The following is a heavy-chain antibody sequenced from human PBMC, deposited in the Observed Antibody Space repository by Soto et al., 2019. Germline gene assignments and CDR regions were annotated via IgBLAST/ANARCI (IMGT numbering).Heavy chain of an antibody. CDR1: GYTFTGYY. J-gene: IGHJ6*02. Sequence: ASVKVSCKASGYTFTGYYMHWVRQAPGQGLEWMGWTNPNSGGTNYAQKFQGWVTMTRDTSISTAYMELNRLRSDDTAVYYCARQVTKDYYYGMDVWGQGTTVTVSS. D-gene: IGHD4-17*01. CDR3: ARQVTKDYYYGMDV. CDR2: TNPNSGGT. V-gene: IGHV1-2*04.